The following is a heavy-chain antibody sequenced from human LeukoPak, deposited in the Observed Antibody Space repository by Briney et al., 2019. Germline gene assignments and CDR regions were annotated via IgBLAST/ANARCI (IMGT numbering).Heavy chain of an antibody. Sequence: SETPSLTCTVSGGSISSYYWSWIRQPAGKGLEWIGRIYSSGGTDYNPSLKSRVTMSVDTSKNQFSLKLRSVTAADTAVYYCARDIGGGPNWFDPWGQGTLVTVSS. V-gene: IGHV4-4*07. CDR1: GGSISSYY. J-gene: IGHJ5*02. CDR2: IYSSGGT. D-gene: IGHD3-10*01. CDR3: ARDIGGGPNWFDP.